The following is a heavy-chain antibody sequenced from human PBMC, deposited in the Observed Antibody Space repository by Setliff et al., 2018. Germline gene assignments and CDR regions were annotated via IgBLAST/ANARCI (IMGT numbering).Heavy chain of an antibody. CDR2: FDPEDGET. CDR3: ATNAGRSSSWYPRRPGEGHAFDI. V-gene: IGHV1-24*01. J-gene: IGHJ3*02. CDR1: GYTLTELS. Sequence: ASVKVSCKVSGYTLTELSMHWVRQAPGKGLEWMGGFDPEDGETIYAQKFQGRVTMTEDTSTDTAYMELSSLGSEDTAVYYCATNAGRSSSWYPRRPGEGHAFDIWGQGTMVTVSS. D-gene: IGHD6-13*01.